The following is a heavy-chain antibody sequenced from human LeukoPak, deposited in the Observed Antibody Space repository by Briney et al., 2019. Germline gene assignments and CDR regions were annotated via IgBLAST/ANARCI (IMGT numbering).Heavy chain of an antibody. J-gene: IGHJ6*03. CDR3: ARRLGNSYYYYYYMDV. D-gene: IGHD7-27*01. V-gene: IGHV3-30*02. CDR2: IRYDGSNK. Sequence: GGSLRLSCAASGFTFSSNGMHWVRQAPGKVLEWVAFIRYDGSNKYYADSVKGRFTISRDNSKNTLYLQMNSLRAEDTAVYYCARRLGNSYYYYYYMDVWGKGTTVTVSS. CDR1: GFTFSSNG.